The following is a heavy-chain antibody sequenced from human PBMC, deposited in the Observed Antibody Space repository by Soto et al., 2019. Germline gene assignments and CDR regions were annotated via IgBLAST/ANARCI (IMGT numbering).Heavy chain of an antibody. V-gene: IGHV3-73*01. CDR1: GFSFSDSA. J-gene: IGHJ5*02. CDR2: IGNTGENYVT. D-gene: IGHD1-26*01. Sequence: EVQLVESGGGLGQPGGSLKLSCAASGFSFSDSAMHWVRQPSGKGLEWVCRIGNTGENYVTTYGVSVKGRFTISPDDITNTAHLNMSSLKNEDTARDYCTMSSGSSSAPAALVPGTLVTFTS. CDR3: TMSSGSSSAPAA.